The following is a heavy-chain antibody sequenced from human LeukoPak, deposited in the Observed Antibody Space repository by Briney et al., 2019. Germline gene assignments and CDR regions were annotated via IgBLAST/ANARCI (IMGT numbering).Heavy chain of an antibody. V-gene: IGHV1-69*13. CDR2: IIPIFGTA. J-gene: IGHJ4*02. D-gene: IGHD1-26*01. CDR1: GGTFSSYA. CDR3: AREASKGLGGRGPFDY. Sequence: SVKVSCKASGGTFSSYAISWVRQAPGQGREWMVGIIPIFGTANYAQKFQGRVTITADESTSRAYMELSSLRSEDTAVYYCAREASKGLGGRGPFDYWGQGTLVTVSS.